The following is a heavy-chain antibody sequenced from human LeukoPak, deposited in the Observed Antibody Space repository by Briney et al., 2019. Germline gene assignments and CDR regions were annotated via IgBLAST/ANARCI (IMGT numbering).Heavy chain of an antibody. Sequence: SETLSLTCAVYGGSFSGYYRSWIRQPPGKGLEWIGEINHSGSTNYNPSLKSRVTISVDTSKNQFSLKLSSVTAADTAVYYCARRSGGLDYWGQGTLVTVSS. CDR3: ARRSGGLDY. V-gene: IGHV4-34*01. J-gene: IGHJ4*02. CDR2: INHSGST. CDR1: GGSFSGYY. D-gene: IGHD3-10*01.